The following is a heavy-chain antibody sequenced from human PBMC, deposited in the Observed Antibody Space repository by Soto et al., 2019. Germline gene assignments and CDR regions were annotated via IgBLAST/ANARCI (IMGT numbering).Heavy chain of an antibody. Sequence: PGESLKISCKGSGYSFTSYWISWVRQMPGKGLEWMGRIDPSDSYTNYSPSFQGHVTISADKSISTAYLQWSSLKASDTAMYYCARHERTGTTFNYYYGMDVLGQGTTVTVSS. D-gene: IGHD1-7*01. V-gene: IGHV5-10-1*01. J-gene: IGHJ6*02. CDR1: GYSFTSYW. CDR3: ARHERTGTTFNYYYGMDV. CDR2: IDPSDSYT.